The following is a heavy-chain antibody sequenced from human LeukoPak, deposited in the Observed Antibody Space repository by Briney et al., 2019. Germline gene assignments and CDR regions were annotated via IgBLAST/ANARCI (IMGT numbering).Heavy chain of an antibody. CDR2: IYYSGST. Sequence: SETLSLTCTVSGGSISSYYWSWIRQPPGKGLEWIGYIYYSGSTNYNPSLKSRVTISVDTSKNQFSLKLSSVTAADTAVYYCARDLRSSGSYNSWIDSWGQGTLVTVSS. CDR1: GGSISSYY. J-gene: IGHJ5*01. D-gene: IGHD3-10*01. CDR3: ARDLRSSGSYNSWIDS. V-gene: IGHV4-59*01.